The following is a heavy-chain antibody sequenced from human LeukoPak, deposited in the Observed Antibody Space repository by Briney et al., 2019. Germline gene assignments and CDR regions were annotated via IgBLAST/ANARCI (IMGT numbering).Heavy chain of an antibody. V-gene: IGHV1-3*01. Sequence: ASVKISYKASGYTFTTYAIHWVRQAPGQGLEWMGWINAGNGNTKYSQKFQGRVTITRDTSATTAYMELSSLRSEDTAVYYCARDDYGPLHYWGQGTLVTVSS. CDR3: ARDDYGPLHY. J-gene: IGHJ4*02. D-gene: IGHD4-17*01. CDR2: INAGNGNT. CDR1: GYTFTTYA.